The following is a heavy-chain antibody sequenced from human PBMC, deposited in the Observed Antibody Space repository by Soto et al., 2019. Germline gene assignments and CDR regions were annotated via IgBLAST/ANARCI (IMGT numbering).Heavy chain of an antibody. J-gene: IGHJ5*02. V-gene: IGHV1-18*01. CDR3: ARHHGPTTSENGFDP. D-gene: IGHD5-12*01. CDR1: GYTFFTYD. Sequence: QVHLVQSGVEVKTPGASVKVSCQASGYTFFTYDISWVRQAPGQGLEWMGWISTYSGDTKYAQKFQGRFTMTTDTSRTTAYLELRSLRSDDTAVYYCARHHGPTTSENGFDPWGQGTLVTVSS. CDR2: ISTYSGDT.